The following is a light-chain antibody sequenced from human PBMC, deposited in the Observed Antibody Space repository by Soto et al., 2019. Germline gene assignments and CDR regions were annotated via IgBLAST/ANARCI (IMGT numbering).Light chain of an antibody. CDR1: QSVSSTF. V-gene: IGKV3-20*01. Sequence: EIVLTQSPGSLSLSPGGRATLSCRASQSVSSTFFAWYQQRPGQAPRLLMYGASSRATGIPERFSGSGSGTDFTLTISRLEPEDFGVYYCQQFESSVTFGQGTKVEIK. CDR3: QQFESSVT. J-gene: IGKJ1*01. CDR2: GAS.